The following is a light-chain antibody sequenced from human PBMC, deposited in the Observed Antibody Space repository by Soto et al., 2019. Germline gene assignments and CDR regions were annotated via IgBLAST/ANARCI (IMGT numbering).Light chain of an antibody. V-gene: IGLV1-51*01. CDR1: SSNIGGSS. CDR3: GSWTSSLSAYV. Sequence: SVLRHPPPVAPTPGQKGTISCSGMSSNIGGSSVSWYQQLPGTAPKLLIDDDDKRSSGIPGRVSGSKSGTSATLGITGFQTGDEADYYCGSWTSSLSAYVFATGTKVTVL. J-gene: IGLJ1*01. CDR2: DDD.